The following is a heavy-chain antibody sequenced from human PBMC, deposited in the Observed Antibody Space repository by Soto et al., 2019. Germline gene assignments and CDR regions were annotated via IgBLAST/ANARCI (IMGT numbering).Heavy chain of an antibody. J-gene: IGHJ6*02. Sequence: QVQLVQSGAEVKKPGASVKVSCKASGYTFSSYGISWVRQAPGQGLEGMGWIRAYNGNRNYAQKLQGRVTMTTDTSTSTADMELRILRSDDTAVYYCARDLPPMDVWGQGTTVTVSS. CDR1: GYTFSSYG. CDR2: IRAYNGNR. V-gene: IGHV1-18*01. CDR3: ARDLPPMDV.